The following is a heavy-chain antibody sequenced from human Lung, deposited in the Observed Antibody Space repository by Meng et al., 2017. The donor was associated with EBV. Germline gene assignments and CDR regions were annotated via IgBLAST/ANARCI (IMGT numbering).Heavy chain of an antibody. CDR3: TRDYVTRIIGP. D-gene: IGHD2-15*01. Sequence: EIQLVESGGGLVKPGGSLRLSCAASGFPFSTYSMNWVRRAPGEGMEWVSSISPSGNIYYAESVKGRFTISRDNTKTSVYLQMNSLRAEDTAVYYCTRDYVTRIIGPWGQGTLGTVSS. V-gene: IGHV3-21*02. CDR1: GFPFSTYS. CDR2: ISPSGNI. J-gene: IGHJ5*02.